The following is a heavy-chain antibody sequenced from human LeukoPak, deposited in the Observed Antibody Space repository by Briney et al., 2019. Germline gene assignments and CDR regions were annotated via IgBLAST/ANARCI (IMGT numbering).Heavy chain of an antibody. Sequence: GSSVKVSCKASGGTFSSYAISWVRQAPGQGLEWMGGIIPIFGTANYAQKFQGRVTITADKSTSTAYMELSSLRSEDTAVYYCATNQRVGGYYTYYYYYMDVWGKGTTVTVSS. J-gene: IGHJ6*03. CDR3: ATNQRVGGYYTYYYYYMDV. D-gene: IGHD3-3*01. CDR1: GGTFSSYA. CDR2: IIPIFGTA. V-gene: IGHV1-69*06.